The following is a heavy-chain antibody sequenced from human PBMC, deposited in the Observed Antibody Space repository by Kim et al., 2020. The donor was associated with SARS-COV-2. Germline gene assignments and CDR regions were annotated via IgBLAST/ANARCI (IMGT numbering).Heavy chain of an antibody. CDR3: ARPSYYYDSSGGYFQH. CDR2: IIPILGIA. J-gene: IGHJ1*01. CDR1: GGTFSSYA. Sequence: SVKVSCKASGGTFSSYAISWVRQAPGQGLEWMGRIIPILGIANYAQKFQGRVTITADKSTSTAYMGLSSLRSEDTAVYYCARPSYYYDSSGGYFQHWGQGTLVTVSS. D-gene: IGHD3-22*01. V-gene: IGHV1-69*04.